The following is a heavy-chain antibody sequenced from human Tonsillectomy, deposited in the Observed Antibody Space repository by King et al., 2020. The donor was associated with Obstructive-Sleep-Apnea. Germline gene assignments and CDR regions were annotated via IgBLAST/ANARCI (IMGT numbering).Heavy chain of an antibody. D-gene: IGHD3-10*01. CDR1: GFTFSSYG. CDR3: AGERGVDITMVRGVIIPHNWFDP. J-gene: IGHJ5*02. V-gene: IGHV3-30*02. CDR2: IQFDGSNK. Sequence: VQLVESGGGLVQPGRSPRLSCAASGFTFSSYGMHWVRQAPGKGLEWVAFIQFDGSNKYYADSVKGRFTISRDNSNNTLYLQMTSLRAEDTAVYYCAGERGVDITMVRGVIIPHNWFDPWGQGTLVTVSS.